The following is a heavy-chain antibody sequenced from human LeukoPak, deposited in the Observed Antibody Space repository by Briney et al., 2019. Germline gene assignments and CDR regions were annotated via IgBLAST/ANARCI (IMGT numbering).Heavy chain of an antibody. Sequence: ASVKVSCKASGYTFTGYYMHWVRLAPGQGLEWMGWINPNSGGTNYAQKFQGRVTMTRDTSISTAYMELSRLRSDDTAVYYCARVWYSSTGFDPCGQGTLVTGSS. D-gene: IGHD6-13*01. CDR1: GYTFTGYY. V-gene: IGHV1-2*02. J-gene: IGHJ5*02. CDR2: INPNSGGT. CDR3: ARVWYSSTGFDP.